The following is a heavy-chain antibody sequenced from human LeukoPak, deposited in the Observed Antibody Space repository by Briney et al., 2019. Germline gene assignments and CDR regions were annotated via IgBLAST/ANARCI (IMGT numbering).Heavy chain of an antibody. D-gene: IGHD3-9*01. CDR3: ARDLRGPYDILTGYLEYYYYGMDV. CDR2: ISSSSSYI. J-gene: IGHJ6*04. V-gene: IGHV3-21*01. CDR1: GFTFSSYS. Sequence: PGGSLRLSCAASGFTFSSYSMNWVRQAPGKGLEWVSSISSSSSYIYYADSVKGRFTISRDNAKNSLYLQMNSLRAEDTAVYYCARDLRGPYDILTGYLEYYYYGMDVWGKGTTVTVSS.